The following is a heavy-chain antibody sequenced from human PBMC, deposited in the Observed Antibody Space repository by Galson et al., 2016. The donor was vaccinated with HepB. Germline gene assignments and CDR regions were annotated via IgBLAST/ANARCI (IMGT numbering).Heavy chain of an antibody. Sequence: SETLSLTCSVSGGSVRGPNNYWSWIRQPPGKGLEWIGYIHYSGMNKYSPSLKSRVTMSVDTSKNQFSLTLTSVTAADTTVYFCASELGYGAPSAYYFDSWGQGTLVTVSS. CDR3: ASELGYGAPSAYYFDS. CDR2: IHYSGMN. V-gene: IGHV4-61*01. J-gene: IGHJ4*02. D-gene: IGHD4-17*01. CDR1: GGSVRGPNNY.